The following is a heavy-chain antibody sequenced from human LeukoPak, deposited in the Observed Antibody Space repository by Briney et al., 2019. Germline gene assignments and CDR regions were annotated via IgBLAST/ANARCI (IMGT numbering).Heavy chain of an antibody. CDR1: GYTFTSYA. Sequence: SVKVSCKASGYTFTSYAISWVRQAPGQGLEWMGGIIPIFGTANYAQKFQGRVTITADESTSTAYMELSSLRSEDTAVYYCARFWAKDTAMSHWGQGTLVTVSS. D-gene: IGHD5-18*01. J-gene: IGHJ4*02. CDR3: ARFWAKDTAMSH. CDR2: IIPIFGTA. V-gene: IGHV1-69*13.